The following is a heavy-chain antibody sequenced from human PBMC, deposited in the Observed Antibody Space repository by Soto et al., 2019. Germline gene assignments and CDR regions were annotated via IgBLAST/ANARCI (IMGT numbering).Heavy chain of an antibody. V-gene: IGHV4-59*01. CDR3: ARDVFYYDSSGYGGGMDV. Sequence: KSSETLSLTCTVSGGSISSYYWSWIRQPPGKGLEWIGYIYYSGSTNYNPSLKSRVTISVDTSKNQFSLKLSSVTAADTAVYYCARDVFYYDSSGYGGGMDVWGQGTTVTVSS. CDR1: GGSISSYY. D-gene: IGHD3-22*01. CDR2: IYYSGST. J-gene: IGHJ6*02.